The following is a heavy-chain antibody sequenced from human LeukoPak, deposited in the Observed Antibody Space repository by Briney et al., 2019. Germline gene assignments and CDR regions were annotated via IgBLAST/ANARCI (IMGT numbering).Heavy chain of an antibody. J-gene: IGHJ5*02. CDR1: GYSISSGYY. Sequence: SETLSLTCAVSGYSISSGYYWGWIRQPPGKVLEWIGSIYHSGSTHYNPSLKSRVTISVDTSKNQFSPKLTSMTAADTAVYYCARGDLPAGWFDPWGQGTLVTVSS. CDR2: IYHSGST. D-gene: IGHD5/OR15-5a*01. V-gene: IGHV4-38-2*01. CDR3: ARGDLPAGWFDP.